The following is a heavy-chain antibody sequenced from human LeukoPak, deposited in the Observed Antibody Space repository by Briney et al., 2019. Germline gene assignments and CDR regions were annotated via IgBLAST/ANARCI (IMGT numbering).Heavy chain of an antibody. J-gene: IGHJ1*01. D-gene: IGHD2-15*01. CDR1: ADTFTIYG. CDR2: ICGYSGIR. CDR3: ARDNDPQTSGYSQH. Sequence: ASVTVTFTASADTFTIYGFNWVRQAPGQGLEWMGWICGYSGIRNCAQKFQGRVAMTIDTSTTTVYMDLRMLTSDDTAIDDCARDNDPQTSGYSQHWGQGTQVTVTA. V-gene: IGHV1-18*01.